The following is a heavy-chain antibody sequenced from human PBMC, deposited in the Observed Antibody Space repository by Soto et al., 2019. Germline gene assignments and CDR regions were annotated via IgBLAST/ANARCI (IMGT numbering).Heavy chain of an antibody. V-gene: IGHV3-11*01. CDR2: ISSRGRTR. CDR3: ARGAKTPDAFDI. D-gene: IGHD3-16*01. CDR1: GFTFSDHY. Sequence: QVQLVESGGGLVKPGESLRLPCAVSGFTFSDHYMTWIRQPPGKGLEWVAYISSRGRTRYYADSVKGRFTISRDNAKNSLYLQMNSLRAEDTAVYYCARGAKTPDAFDIWGQGTIVTVSS. J-gene: IGHJ3*02.